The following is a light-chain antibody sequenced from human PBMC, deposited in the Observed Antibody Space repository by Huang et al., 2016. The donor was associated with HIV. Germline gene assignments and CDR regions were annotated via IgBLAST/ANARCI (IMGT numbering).Light chain of an antibody. CDR3: QQSHV. CDR1: QGISSA. V-gene: IGKV1-13*02. Sequence: AIQLTQSPSSVSASVGDRVTITCRASQGISSALAWYQQKPGKTPKLLIYDASSLESGVPSRFSGSASGTDFTLTISSLQPEDFAIYYCQQSHVFGGGTKVQIK. J-gene: IGKJ4*01. CDR2: DAS.